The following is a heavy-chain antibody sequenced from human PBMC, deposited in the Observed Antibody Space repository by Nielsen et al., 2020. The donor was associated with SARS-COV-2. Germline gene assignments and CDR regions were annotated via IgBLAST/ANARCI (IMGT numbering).Heavy chain of an antibody. J-gene: IGHJ6*03. Sequence: WIRQSPSRGLEWLGRTYYRSKWYNDYAVSVKSRITINPDTSKNQFSLQLNSVTPEGTAVYYCARGTYVVVVPAASRGYYYYYMDVWGKGTTVTVSS. D-gene: IGHD2-2*01. CDR3: ARGTYVVVVPAASRGYYYYYMDV. CDR2: TYYRSKWYN. V-gene: IGHV6-1*01.